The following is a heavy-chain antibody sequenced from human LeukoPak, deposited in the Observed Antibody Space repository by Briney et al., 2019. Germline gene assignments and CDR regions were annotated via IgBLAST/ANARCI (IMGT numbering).Heavy chain of an antibody. CDR3: AREKYYNSRGHTLRYFDL. D-gene: IGHD3-22*01. V-gene: IGHV4-31*03. CDR2: IYYSGST. J-gene: IGHJ2*01. Sequence: SETLSLTRTVSGGSIISGGDYWSWIRQHQGKGLEWIGYIYYSGSTYYSPSLKSRVAISVDTSKNQFSLTLSSVTAADTAVYYCAREKYYNSRGHTLRYFDLWGRGTLVTVSS. CDR1: GGSIISGGDY.